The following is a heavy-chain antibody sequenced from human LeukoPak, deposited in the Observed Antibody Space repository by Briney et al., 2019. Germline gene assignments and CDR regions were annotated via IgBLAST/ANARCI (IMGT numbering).Heavy chain of an antibody. J-gene: IGHJ4*02. V-gene: IGHV3-23*01. Sequence: GGSLRLSCAASGFTFSSYAMSWVRQAPGKGLEWVSAISGSGGSTYYAGSVKGRFTISRDNSKNTLYLQMNSLRAEDTAVYYCATKGDFWSGYYSPFDYWGQGTLVTVSS. D-gene: IGHD3-3*01. CDR2: ISGSGGST. CDR1: GFTFSSYA. CDR3: ATKGDFWSGYYSPFDY.